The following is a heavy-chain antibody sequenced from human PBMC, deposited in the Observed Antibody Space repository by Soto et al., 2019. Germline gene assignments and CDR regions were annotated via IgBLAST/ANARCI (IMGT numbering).Heavy chain of an antibody. CDR3: ARVTQFYDFWSDPSPFYYYYGMDV. Sequence: ASVKVSCKASGYTFTSYYMHWVRQAPGQGLEWMGIINPSGGSTSYEQKFKSRDTMTKDTSTSTVYLELSSLRFEDTAVYYCARVTQFYDFWSDPSPFYYYYGMDVWGQGTTVTVS. D-gene: IGHD3-3*01. CDR2: INPSGGST. J-gene: IGHJ6*02. CDR1: GYTFTSYY. V-gene: IGHV1-46*01.